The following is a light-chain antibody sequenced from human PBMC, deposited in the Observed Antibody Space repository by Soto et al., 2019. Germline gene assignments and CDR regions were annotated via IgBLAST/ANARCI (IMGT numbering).Light chain of an antibody. J-gene: IGKJ3*01. CDR2: AAS. CDR1: QSISSY. CDR3: QQSYSTPFT. Sequence: DIQMTQSPSSLSASVGDRVTITCRASQSISSYLNWYQQKPGKAPKLLIYAASSLQSGVPSRFSGSGSGTDFPLTISSLQPEDFATYYCQQSYSTPFTFGPGTKVDIK. V-gene: IGKV1-39*01.